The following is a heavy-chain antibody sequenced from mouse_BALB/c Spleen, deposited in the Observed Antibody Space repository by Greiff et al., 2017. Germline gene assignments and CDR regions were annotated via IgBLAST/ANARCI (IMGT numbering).Heavy chain of an antibody. CDR2: IYPGNVNT. CDR1: GYTFTSYY. CDR3: ERSRYDYGSSYAMDY. Sequence: QVQLQQSGPELVKPGASVRISCKASGYTFTSYYMHWVKQRPGQGLEWIGWIYPGNVNTKYNEKFKGKATLTADKSSSTAYMQLRSLTSEDSEVYFCERSRYDYGSSYAMDYWGQGTSVTVSS. J-gene: IGHJ4*01. V-gene: IGHV1S56*01. D-gene: IGHD1-1*01.